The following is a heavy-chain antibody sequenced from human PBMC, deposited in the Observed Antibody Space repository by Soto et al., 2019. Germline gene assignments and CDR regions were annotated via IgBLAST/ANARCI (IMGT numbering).Heavy chain of an antibody. V-gene: IGHV1-3*01. CDR1: GYTFTNYA. CDR3: ARFCSGGSCAASFDI. D-gene: IGHD2-15*01. J-gene: IGHJ3*02. CDR2: INAGNGNT. Sequence: ASVKVSFKASGYTFTNYAMHWVRQAPGQRLEWMGWINAGNGNTKYSQKFQGRVTITRDTSASTAYMELSSLRSEDTAVYYCARFCSGGSCAASFDIWGQGTMVTVSS.